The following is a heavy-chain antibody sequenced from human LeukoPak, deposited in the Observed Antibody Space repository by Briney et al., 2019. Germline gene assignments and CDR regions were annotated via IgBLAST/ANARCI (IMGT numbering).Heavy chain of an antibody. CDR1: GYTFTSYA. CDR2: INPSGGST. D-gene: IGHD3-22*01. J-gene: IGHJ5*02. Sequence: ASVKVSCKASGYTFTSYAMNWVRQAPGQGLEWMGIINPSGGSTSYAQKFQGRVTMTRDMSTSTVYMELSSLRSEDTAVYYCARDPLYDSSGYYYGLDPWGQGTLVTVSS. V-gene: IGHV1-46*01. CDR3: ARDPLYDSSGYYYGLDP.